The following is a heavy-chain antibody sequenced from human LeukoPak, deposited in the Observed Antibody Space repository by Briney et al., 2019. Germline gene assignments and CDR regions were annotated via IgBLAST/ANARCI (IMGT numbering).Heavy chain of an antibody. J-gene: IGHJ4*02. CDR3: AKDVSAGRGDYFFDY. Sequence: GGSLRLSCAASGFTLSSYGMHGVRQAPGKGGERVAGIWYEGSNKYYADSVRGRFTISKDNSKHTLYMQMHSLGAEDTAVYYCAKDVSAGRGDYFFDYWGQGTLVSVSS. CDR2: IWYEGSNK. CDR1: GFTLSSYG. D-gene: IGHD1-26*01. V-gene: IGHV3-33*06.